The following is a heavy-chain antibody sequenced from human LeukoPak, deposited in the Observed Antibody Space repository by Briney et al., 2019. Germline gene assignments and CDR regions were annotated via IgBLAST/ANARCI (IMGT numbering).Heavy chain of an antibody. D-gene: IGHD3-3*01. V-gene: IGHV4-59*01. CDR2: IYYSGST. Sequence: SETLSLTCTVSGGSISSYYWSWIRQPPGKGLEWMGYIYYSGSTNYNPSLKSRVTISVDTSKNQFSLKLSSVTAADTAVYYCAREAPRGYDFWSGYYTSYYFDYWGQGTLVTVSS. CDR1: GGSISSYY. CDR3: AREAPRGYDFWSGYYTSYYFDY. J-gene: IGHJ4*02.